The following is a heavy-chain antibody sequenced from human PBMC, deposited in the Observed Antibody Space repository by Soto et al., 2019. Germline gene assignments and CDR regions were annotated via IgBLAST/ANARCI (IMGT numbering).Heavy chain of an antibody. CDR3: ARDSLLTGYYLRRYYYYGMDV. D-gene: IGHD3-9*01. Sequence: KLSETLSLTCTVSGGSISSGGYYWSWIRQHPGKGLEWIGYIYYSGSTYYNPSLKSRVTISVDTSKNQFSLKLSSVTAADTAVYYCARDSLLTGYYLRRYYYYGMDVWGQGTTVTVSS. V-gene: IGHV4-31*03. J-gene: IGHJ6*02. CDR1: GGSISSGGYY. CDR2: IYYSGST.